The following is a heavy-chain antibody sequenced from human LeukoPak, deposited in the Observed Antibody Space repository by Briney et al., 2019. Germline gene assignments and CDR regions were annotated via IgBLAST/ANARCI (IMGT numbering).Heavy chain of an antibody. J-gene: IGHJ4*02. CDR2: IYHSGST. V-gene: IGHV4-39*07. Sequence: SQTLSLTCTGSGGSISSGDFYWRWIRQPPGTGLEWVGSIYHSGSTYYNPSLKSRVTISVDTSKNQFSLKLSSVTAADTAVYYCARDRTKYYGGNVGDYWGQGTLVTVSS. CDR3: ARDRTKYYGGNVGDY. D-gene: IGHD4-23*01. CDR1: GGSISSGDFY.